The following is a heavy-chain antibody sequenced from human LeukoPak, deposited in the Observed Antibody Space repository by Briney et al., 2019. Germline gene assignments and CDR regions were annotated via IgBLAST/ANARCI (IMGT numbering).Heavy chain of an antibody. D-gene: IGHD1-26*01. CDR1: GYTFTSYD. V-gene: IGHV1-8*01. J-gene: IGHJ4*02. Sequence: ASVKVSCKASGYTFTSYDINWVRQATGQGPEWMGWMNPNSGNTGYAQKFQGRVTMTRNTSISTAYMELSSLRSEDTAVYYCARGRTEGYYSAGGYWGQGTLVTVSS. CDR2: MNPNSGNT. CDR3: ARGRTEGYYSAGGY.